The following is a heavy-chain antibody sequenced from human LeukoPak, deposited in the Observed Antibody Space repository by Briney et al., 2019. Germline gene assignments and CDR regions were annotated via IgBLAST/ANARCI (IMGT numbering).Heavy chain of an antibody. J-gene: IGHJ4*02. Sequence: GGSLRLSCAASGFTFSDVSMAWVRQAPGKGLEWVGRVLTESDGGTADYAAPVKGRFTISRDDSKDTLYLQMNSLKAEDTAMYFCATDYKPGTYYFGFWGQGTLVTVSS. CDR3: ATDYKPGTYYFGF. CDR2: VLTESDGGTA. CDR1: GFTFSDVS. D-gene: IGHD5-24*01. V-gene: IGHV3-15*01.